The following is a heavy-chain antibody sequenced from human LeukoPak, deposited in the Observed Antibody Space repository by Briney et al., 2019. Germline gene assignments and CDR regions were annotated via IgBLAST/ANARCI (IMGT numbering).Heavy chain of an antibody. Sequence: SSETLSLTCTVSGGSISSYYWSWIRQPPGKGLEWIGYIYYSGSTNYNPSLKSRVTISVDTSKNQFSLKLSSVTAADTAVYYCASSRNDILTGYNPYAFDIWGQGTMVTVSS. V-gene: IGHV4-59*01. CDR2: IYYSGST. CDR1: GGSISSYY. CDR3: ASSRNDILTGYNPYAFDI. D-gene: IGHD3-9*01. J-gene: IGHJ3*02.